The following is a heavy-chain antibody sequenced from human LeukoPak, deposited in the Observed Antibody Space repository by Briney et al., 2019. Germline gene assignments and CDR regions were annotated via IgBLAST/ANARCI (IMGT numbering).Heavy chain of an antibody. D-gene: IGHD2-21*02. J-gene: IGHJ4*02. CDR2: IFSSGGT. CDR1: GGSISSFS. V-gene: IGHV4-4*07. CDR3: AREFRYGDLDY. Sequence: PSETLSLTCTVSGGSISSFSWNWIRQTAGKGPEWIGRIFSSGGTNYNPSLNGRVTLSVDTSKNQLPLVLKSVTAADTAVYYCAREFRYGDLDYWGQGTLVTVSS.